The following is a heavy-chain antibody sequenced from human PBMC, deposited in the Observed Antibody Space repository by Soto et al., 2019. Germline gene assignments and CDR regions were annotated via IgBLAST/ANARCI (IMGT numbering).Heavy chain of an antibody. V-gene: IGHV3-73*01. Sequence: GGYLGLSCAASGFTFSGSAMHWVRQASGKGLEWVGRIRSKPNNYATAYAASVQGRFTISRDDSKNTAYLQMNSLKTEYMAGYDCTRDTQDYRSQG. D-gene: IGHD2-2*02. CDR2: IRSKPNNYAT. J-gene: IGHJ4*02. CDR1: GFTFSGSA. CDR3: TRDTQDY.